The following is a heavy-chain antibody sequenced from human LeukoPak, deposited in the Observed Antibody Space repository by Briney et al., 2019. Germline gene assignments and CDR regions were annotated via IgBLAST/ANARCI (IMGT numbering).Heavy chain of an antibody. CDR2: ISTYNGNT. Sequence: ASVKVSCKASGYTFTTYAISWVRQAPGQGLEWMGWISTYNGNTNYAQKFQGRVTLTTDTSTSTAYMDLKSLRSDDTAVYHCARVALGSWYFDLWGRGTLVTVSS. J-gene: IGHJ2*01. D-gene: IGHD2-15*01. V-gene: IGHV1-18*01. CDR1: GYTFTTYA. CDR3: ARVALGSWYFDL.